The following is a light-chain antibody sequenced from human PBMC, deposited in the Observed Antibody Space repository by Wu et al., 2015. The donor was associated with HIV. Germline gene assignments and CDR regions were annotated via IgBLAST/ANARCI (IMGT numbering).Light chain of an antibody. CDR2: CV. CDR3: QHLNKFPIT. Sequence: IQLTQSPSSLSANIGDRVTFTCRASQDISSYLALVSTKTGGSPYTPDLYCVHFTKWVSSRFSGSGSGTEFALTITSLQAEDFATYYCQHLNKFPITFGGGT. CDR1: QDISSY. J-gene: IGKJ4*01. V-gene: IGKV1-9*01.